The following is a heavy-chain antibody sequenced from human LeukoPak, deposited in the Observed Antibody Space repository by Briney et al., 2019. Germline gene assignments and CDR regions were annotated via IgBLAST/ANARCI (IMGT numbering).Heavy chain of an antibody. Sequence: PGGSLRLSCAASGFTFSSYWMHWVRQAPGKGLVWVSRINSDGSSTRYADSVKGRFTISRDNAKNTLYLQMNSLRAEDTAVYYCARGGGSYNCDYWGQGTLVTVSS. CDR1: GFTFSSYW. D-gene: IGHD1-26*01. CDR3: ARGGGSYNCDY. J-gene: IGHJ4*02. CDR2: INSDGSST. V-gene: IGHV3-74*01.